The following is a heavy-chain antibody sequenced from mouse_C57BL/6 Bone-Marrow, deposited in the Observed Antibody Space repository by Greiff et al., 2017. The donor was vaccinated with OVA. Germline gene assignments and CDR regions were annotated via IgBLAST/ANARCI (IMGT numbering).Heavy chain of an antibody. Sequence: QVQLKESGAELVRPGTSVKVSCTASGYAFTNYLIEWVKQRPGQGLEWIGVINPGSGGTNYNEKFKGKATLTADKSSSTAYMQLSSLTSEDSAVYFCARSHYYGSSYSPFAYWGQGTLVTVSA. J-gene: IGHJ3*01. V-gene: IGHV1-54*01. CDR2: INPGSGGT. D-gene: IGHD1-1*01. CDR1: GYAFTNYL. CDR3: ARSHYYGSSYSPFAY.